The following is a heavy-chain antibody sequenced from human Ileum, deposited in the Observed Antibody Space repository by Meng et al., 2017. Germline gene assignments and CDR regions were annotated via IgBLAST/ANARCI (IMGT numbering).Heavy chain of an antibody. D-gene: IGHD1-26*01. Sequence: QLQLMQWGAGMLKPSETLSLTCNVYGDSFTDYYWNWIRQPPGKRLEWIGEIHYSGSTNYNPSLESRVTISEDTSQKQFSLRLSSVTAADTAVYYCARRIRGGSYLGWGQGTLVTVSS. V-gene: IGHV4-34*01. CDR3: ARRIRGGSYLG. J-gene: IGHJ4*02. CDR2: IHYSGST. CDR1: GDSFTDYY.